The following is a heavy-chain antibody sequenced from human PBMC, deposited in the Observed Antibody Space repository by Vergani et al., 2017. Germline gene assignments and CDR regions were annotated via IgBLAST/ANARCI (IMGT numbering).Heavy chain of an antibody. CDR2: IIPIFGTA. CDR1: GGTFSSYA. V-gene: IGHV1-69*01. CDR3: AREFGVVPAARYSWYFDL. D-gene: IGHD2-2*01. J-gene: IGHJ2*01. Sequence: QVQLVQSGAEVKKPGSSVKVSCKASGGTFSSYAISWVRQAPGQGLEWMGGIIPIFGTANDAQKFQGRVTITADESTSTAYMELSSLRSEDTAVYYCAREFGVVPAARYSWYFDLWGRGTLVTVSS.